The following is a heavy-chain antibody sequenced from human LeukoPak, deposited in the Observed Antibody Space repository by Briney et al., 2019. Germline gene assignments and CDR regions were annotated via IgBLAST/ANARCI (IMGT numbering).Heavy chain of an antibody. J-gene: IGHJ3*02. CDR2: IRYDGSNK. Sequence: PGGSLRLSCAASGFTFSSYGMHWVRQAPGKGLEWVAFIRYDGSNKYYADSVKGRFTISRDNSKNTLYLQMNSLRAEDTAVYYYAKDRMKDRSVGAFDIWGQGTMVTVSS. CDR3: AKDRMKDRSVGAFDI. CDR1: GFTFSSYG. D-gene: IGHD2-15*01. V-gene: IGHV3-30*02.